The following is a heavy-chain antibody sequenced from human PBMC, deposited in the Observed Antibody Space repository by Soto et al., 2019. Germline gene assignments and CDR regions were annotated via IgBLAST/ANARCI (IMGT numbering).Heavy chain of an antibody. V-gene: IGHV3-23*01. CDR1: GFTFCSYA. D-gene: IGHD6-13*01. Sequence: GGSLRPSCAAPGFTFCSYATSWVRQAPGKGLEWVSAISGSGGSTYYADSVKGRFTISRDNSKNTLYLQMNSLRAEDTAVYYCAYSSTPFDYWGQGTLVTVSS. CDR2: ISGSGGST. J-gene: IGHJ4*02. CDR3: AYSSTPFDY.